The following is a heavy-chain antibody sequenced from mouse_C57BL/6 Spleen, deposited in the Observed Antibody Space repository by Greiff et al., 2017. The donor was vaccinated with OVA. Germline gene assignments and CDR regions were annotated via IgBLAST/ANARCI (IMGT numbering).Heavy chain of an antibody. D-gene: IGHD3-3*01. J-gene: IGHJ1*03. CDR2: INYDGSST. Sequence: EVKLVESEGGLVQPGSSMKLSCTASGFTFSDYYMAWVRQVPEKGLEWVANINYDGSSTYYLDSLKSRFIISRDNAKNILYLQMSSLKSEDTATYYCARDRGTSDWYFDVWGTGTTVTVSS. CDR1: GFTFSDYY. CDR3: ARDRGTSDWYFDV. V-gene: IGHV5-16*01.